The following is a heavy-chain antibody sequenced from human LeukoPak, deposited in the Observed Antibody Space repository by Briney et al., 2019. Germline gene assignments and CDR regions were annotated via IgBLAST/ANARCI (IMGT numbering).Heavy chain of an antibody. Sequence: GASVKVSCKASGGTFSSYAISWVRQAPGQGLEWMGRIIPILGIANYAQKFQGRVTITADKSTSTAYMELSSLRSEDTAVYYCAVTTVTSSYYYYCGMDVWGQGTTVTVSS. CDR2: IIPILGIA. V-gene: IGHV1-69*04. CDR1: GGTFSSYA. J-gene: IGHJ6*02. CDR3: AVTTVTSSYYYYCGMDV. D-gene: IGHD4-17*01.